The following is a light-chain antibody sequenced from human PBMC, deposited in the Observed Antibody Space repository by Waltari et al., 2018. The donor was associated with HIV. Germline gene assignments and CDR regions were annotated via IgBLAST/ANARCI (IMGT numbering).Light chain of an antibody. Sequence: SYELTQPPSVSVSPGQTASITCSGDKLGDKYACWYQQKPGQSPVLVIYQDSNRPSGIPERFSGSNSGNTATLTISGTQAMDEADYYCQVWDSSTFYVFGTGTKVTVL. CDR3: QVWDSSTFYV. CDR2: QDS. V-gene: IGLV3-1*01. CDR1: KLGDKY. J-gene: IGLJ1*01.